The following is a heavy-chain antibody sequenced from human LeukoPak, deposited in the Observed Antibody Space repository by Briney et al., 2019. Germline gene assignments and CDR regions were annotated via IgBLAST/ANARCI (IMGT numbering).Heavy chain of an antibody. CDR2: ISYDGSNK. CDR1: GFTFSSYA. D-gene: IGHD4-23*01. J-gene: IGHJ6*02. Sequence: PGGSLRLSCAASGFTFSSYAMHWVRQAPGKGLEWAADISYDGSNKYYADSVKGRFTISRDNSKNTLYLQMNSLRAEDTAVYYCARDPGSYGGKDYYYYGMDVWGQGTTVTVSS. V-gene: IGHV3-30-3*01. CDR3: ARDPGSYGGKDYYYYGMDV.